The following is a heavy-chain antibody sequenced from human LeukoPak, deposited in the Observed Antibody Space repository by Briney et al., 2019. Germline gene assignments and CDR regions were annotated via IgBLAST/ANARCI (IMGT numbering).Heavy chain of an antibody. Sequence: SETLSLTCTVSGGPMSSVYWSWIRQTAGKGLEWIGRIYATGSADYSPSLESRATMSIDTSRNQFSLNLTYVTAADTAVYYCARDRWFDPWGQGTLVTVSS. CDR3: ARDRWFDP. CDR2: IYATGSA. J-gene: IGHJ5*02. V-gene: IGHV4-4*07. CDR1: GGPMSSVY.